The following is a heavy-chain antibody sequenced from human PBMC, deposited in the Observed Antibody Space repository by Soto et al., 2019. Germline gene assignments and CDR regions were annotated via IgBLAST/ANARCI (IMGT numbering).Heavy chain of an antibody. D-gene: IGHD3-22*01. V-gene: IGHV5-10-1*01. CDR1: GYSFSSYW. CDR3: ARGVGXWSWFDP. J-gene: IGHJ5*02. Sequence: PGESLKISCEGSGYSFSSYWISWVRQLPGKGLEWMGRIDPSDSYTSYSPSFQGHVTISADKSISTAYLQWSSLKASDTAIYYCARGVGXWSWFDPWGQGTLVTVSS. CDR2: IDPSDSYT.